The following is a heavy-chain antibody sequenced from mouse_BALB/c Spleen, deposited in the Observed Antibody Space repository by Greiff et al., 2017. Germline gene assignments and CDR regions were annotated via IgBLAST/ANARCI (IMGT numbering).Heavy chain of an antibody. CDR2: IRYDGSN. D-gene: IGHD1-3*01. CDR3: ARSGHDGGFAY. CDR1: GYSITSGYY. J-gene: IGHJ3*01. V-gene: IGHV3-6*02. Sequence: EVKLQESGPGLVKPSQSLSLTCSVTGYSITSGYYWNWIRQFPGNKLEWMGYIRYDGSNNYNPSLKNRISITRDTSKNQFFLKLNSVTTEDTATYECARSGHDGGFAYWGQGTLVTVSA.